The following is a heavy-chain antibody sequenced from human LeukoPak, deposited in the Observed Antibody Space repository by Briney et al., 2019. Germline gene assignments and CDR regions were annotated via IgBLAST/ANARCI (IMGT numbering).Heavy chain of an antibody. CDR3: AKGKYSGYDIDY. CDR2: ISGSGGST. V-gene: IGHV3-23*01. CDR1: GFTFSSYA. J-gene: IGHJ4*02. Sequence: PGESLRLSCAASGFTFSSYAMSWVRQAPGKGLEWVSAISGSGGSTYYADSVKGRFTISRDNSKNTLYLQMNSLRAEDTAVYYCAKGKYSGYDIDYWGQGTLVTVSS. D-gene: IGHD5-12*01.